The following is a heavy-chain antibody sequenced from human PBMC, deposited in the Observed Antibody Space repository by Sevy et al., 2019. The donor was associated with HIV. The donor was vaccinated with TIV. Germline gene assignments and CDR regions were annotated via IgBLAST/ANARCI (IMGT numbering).Heavy chain of an antibody. CDR3: AEDVVGGYYDSSGYSDH. V-gene: IGHV3-23*01. D-gene: IGHD3-22*01. Sequence: GGSLRLSCAASGFTFTEFVMSWVRQSPGKGLEWVSTINSGGGSTYYADSVKGRFTISRDNSQNTLGLQMNSLRAEDTAVYYCAEDVVGGYYDSSGYSDHWGQGTLVTVSS. J-gene: IGHJ4*02. CDR2: INSGGGST. CDR1: GFTFTEFV.